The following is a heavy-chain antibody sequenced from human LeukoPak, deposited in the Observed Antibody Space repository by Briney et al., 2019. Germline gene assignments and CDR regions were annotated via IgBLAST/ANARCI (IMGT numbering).Heavy chain of an antibody. CDR1: GFTFSDYY. D-gene: IGHD6-19*01. J-gene: IGHJ4*02. V-gene: IGHV3-11*01. CDR2: ISRSGTTI. Sequence: GSLRLSCAASGFTFSDYYISWIRQAPGKGLGGVSGISRSGTTIYYVDSVKGRFTISRDNAKNSLYLQMNSLRAEDTAVYYCARQVWSGWSREFDSWGQGTLVTVSS. CDR3: ARQVWSGWSREFDS.